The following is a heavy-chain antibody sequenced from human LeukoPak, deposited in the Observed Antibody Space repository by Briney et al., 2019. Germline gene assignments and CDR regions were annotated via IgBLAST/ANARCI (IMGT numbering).Heavy chain of an antibody. V-gene: IGHV1-58*01. D-gene: IGHD5-18*01. CDR2: IVVGSGNT. CDR1: GFSFTNSA. Sequence: SVKVSCKASGFSFTNSAVQWVRQARGQGLEWIGWIVVGSGNTIYVQKFQERVTITWDLSKSTAYMELSSLRSEDTAVYYCAAGYIGGAMVTNAFDIWGQGTMVTVSS. CDR3: AAGYIGGAMVTNAFDI. J-gene: IGHJ3*02.